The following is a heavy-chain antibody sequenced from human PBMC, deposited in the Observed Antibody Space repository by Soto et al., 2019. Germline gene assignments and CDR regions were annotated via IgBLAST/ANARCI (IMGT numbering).Heavy chain of an antibody. D-gene: IGHD3-10*01. Sequence: GGSLRLSCAASGLTFSGHWMTWVRQTPGKGLEWVASIKPDGSEKSYVDSVKGRFTISRDNAKNSLFLQMDSLRAEDTAVYYCASRTYGMTYHEVFDFWGQGNLVTVSS. CDR2: IKPDGSEK. V-gene: IGHV3-7*03. J-gene: IGHJ4*02. CDR1: GLTFSGHW. CDR3: ASRTYGMTYHEVFDF.